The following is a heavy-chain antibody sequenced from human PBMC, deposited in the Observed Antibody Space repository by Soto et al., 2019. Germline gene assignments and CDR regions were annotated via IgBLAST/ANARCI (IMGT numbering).Heavy chain of an antibody. CDR3: ARESSSSNYYGMAV. D-gene: IGHD6-6*01. Sequence: ASVKVSCKASGGTFSSYAIIWMRQAPGQGLEWMGGIIPSFGTANYAQKVQGRLTMTADESTSTAYMELSSLRSEDTAVYYCARESSSSNYYGMAVWGQGTTVTVSS. J-gene: IGHJ6*02. V-gene: IGHV1-69*13. CDR1: GGTFSSYA. CDR2: IIPSFGTA.